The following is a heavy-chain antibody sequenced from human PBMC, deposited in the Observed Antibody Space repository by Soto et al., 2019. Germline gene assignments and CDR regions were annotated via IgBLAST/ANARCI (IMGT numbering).Heavy chain of an antibody. V-gene: IGHV4-34*01. J-gene: IGHJ6*02. CDR1: GGSFSGYY. Sequence: PSETLSLTCAVYGGSFSGYYWSWIRQPPGKGLEWIGEINHSGSTNYNPSLKSRVTISVDTSMNQFSLKLSSVTAADTAVYYCARGGPYYDFWSGYYGGFYYYGMDVWGQGTTVTVSS. D-gene: IGHD3-3*01. CDR3: ARGGPYYDFWSGYYGGFYYYGMDV. CDR2: INHSGST.